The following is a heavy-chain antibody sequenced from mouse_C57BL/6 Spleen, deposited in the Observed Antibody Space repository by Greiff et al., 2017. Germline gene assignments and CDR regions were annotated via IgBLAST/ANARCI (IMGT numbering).Heavy chain of an antibody. CDR1: GYAFSSYW. CDR2: IYPGDGDT. Sequence: QVQLQQSGAELVKPGASVKISCKASGYAFSSYWMNWVKQRPGKGLEWIGQIYPGDGDTNYNGKFKGKATLTADKSSSTAYMQLSSLTSEDSAVYFCARGGSYYGNYDDWGQGTTLTVSS. CDR3: ARGGSYYGNYDD. V-gene: IGHV1-80*01. J-gene: IGHJ2*01. D-gene: IGHD2-10*01.